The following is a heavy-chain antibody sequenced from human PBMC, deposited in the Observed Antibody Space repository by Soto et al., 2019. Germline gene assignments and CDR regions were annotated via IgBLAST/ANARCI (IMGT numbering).Heavy chain of an antibody. Sequence: PSETLSLTCTVSGRSFSSGGYYSGWIRQHPGKRLEWIGCIYYSGSTNYNPSLKSRVTISVDTSKNQFSLKLSSVTAADTAVYYCAKTYYYYYMDVWGKGTTVTVSS. CDR3: AKTYYYYYMDV. CDR2: IYYSGST. V-gene: IGHV4-39*07. CDR1: GRSFSSGGYY. J-gene: IGHJ6*03.